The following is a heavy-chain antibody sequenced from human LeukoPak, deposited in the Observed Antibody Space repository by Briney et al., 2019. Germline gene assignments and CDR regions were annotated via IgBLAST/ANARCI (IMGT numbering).Heavy chain of an antibody. CDR2: IDPSDSYT. CDR1: GYSFTSYW. D-gene: IGHD2-2*01. Sequence: GESLKISCKGSGYSFTSYWISWARQMPGKGLEWMGRIDPSDSYTNYSPSFQGHVTISADKSISTAYLQWSSLKASDTAMYYCARSIGYCSSTSCPNWFDPWGQGTLVTVSS. J-gene: IGHJ5*02. V-gene: IGHV5-10-1*01. CDR3: ARSIGYCSSTSCPNWFDP.